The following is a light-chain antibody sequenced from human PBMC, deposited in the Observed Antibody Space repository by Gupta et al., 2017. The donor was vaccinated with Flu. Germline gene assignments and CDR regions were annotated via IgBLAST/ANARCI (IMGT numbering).Light chain of an antibody. V-gene: IGKV1-9*01. CDR1: QGISSN. CDR3: QQLNGYPPT. Sequence: DIQLTQSPSFLSASVGDRVTITCRAGQGISSNLAWYQQKPGTAPNLLIYAASTLQSGVPSRFSGGGSGRRFTLTISSLQPEDSATYYCQQLNGYPPTFGQGTRLEIK. J-gene: IGKJ5*01. CDR2: AAS.